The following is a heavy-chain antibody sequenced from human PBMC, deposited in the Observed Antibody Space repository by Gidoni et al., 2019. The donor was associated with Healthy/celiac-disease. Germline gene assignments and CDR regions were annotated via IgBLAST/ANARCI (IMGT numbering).Heavy chain of an antibody. CDR3: ARDVQYYYGSGSYGEDAFDI. CDR2: IKHGGSEK. V-gene: IGHV3-7*01. CDR1: GFTFRSYW. D-gene: IGHD3-10*01. Sequence: EVQLVESGGGVVQPGGSLILSCAGSGFTFRSYWMSGVRQAPGTGVACVANIKHGGSEKYYVYSVKGRCTISRDHAKNSLYLQMNSLRAEDTALYYCARDVQYYYGSGSYGEDAFDIWGQGTMVTVSS. J-gene: IGHJ3*02.